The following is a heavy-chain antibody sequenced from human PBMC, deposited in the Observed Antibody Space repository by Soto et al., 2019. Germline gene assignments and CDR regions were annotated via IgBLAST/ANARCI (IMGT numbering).Heavy chain of an antibody. CDR2: MNPNSGHT. CDR1: GYTFTSYD. V-gene: IGHV1-8*01. D-gene: IGHD1-1*01. CDR3: ASAGQLYGMDV. J-gene: IGHJ6*02. Sequence: QVQLVQSGAEVKKPGASVKVSCKASGYTFTSYDINWVRQATGQGLEWMGWMNPNSGHTGYAQKFQGRVTMTGKTSISTAYMELSSLRSEDTALYYCASAGQLYGMDVWGQGTTVTVSS.